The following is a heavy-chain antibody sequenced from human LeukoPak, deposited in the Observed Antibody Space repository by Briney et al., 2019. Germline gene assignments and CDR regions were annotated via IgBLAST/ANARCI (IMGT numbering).Heavy chain of an antibody. J-gene: IGHJ4*02. D-gene: IGHD3-10*01. V-gene: IGHV3-48*03. Sequence: GGSLRLSCAASGFTFSSYKMNWVRKAQGKGLGWVSYISGGGSTIYYADSVKGRFTISRDNAKNSLYLQMNSLRAEDTAVYYCARAGDTMVRGYRTYYFDYWGQGTLVTVSS. CDR2: ISGGGSTI. CDR3: ARAGDTMVRGYRTYYFDY. CDR1: GFTFSSYK.